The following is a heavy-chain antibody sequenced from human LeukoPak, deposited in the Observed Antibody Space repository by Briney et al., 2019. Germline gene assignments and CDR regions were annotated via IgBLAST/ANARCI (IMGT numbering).Heavy chain of an antibody. CDR1: GGTFSSYA. Sequence: GSSVNLTRKASGGTFSSYAISLVRQAPGQGLELVGGIIPIFGKTNYAQKLQGRVTITTDESTSTAYMELSSLRSEDTAVYYCAREERGYSYEFDYWGQGTLVTVSS. CDR2: IIPIFGKT. V-gene: IGHV1-69*05. J-gene: IGHJ4*02. D-gene: IGHD5-18*01. CDR3: AREERGYSYEFDY.